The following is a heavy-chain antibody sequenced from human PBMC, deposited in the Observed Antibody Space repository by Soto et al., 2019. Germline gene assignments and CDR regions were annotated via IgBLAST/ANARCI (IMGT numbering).Heavy chain of an antibody. V-gene: IGHV1-69*01. D-gene: IGHD6-6*01. J-gene: IGHJ4*02. Sequence: QVQLVQSGSEVKKPGSSVRVSCKASGGSVSNSAISWLRQAPGQGLEWMGGIIPIFGPAIYARKFQGRFTISADESTGTAYMEVNNVRSDDTAVYYCGRGSSLTKVEYLGQGTLVTVSS. CDR1: GGSVSNSA. CDR2: IIPIFGPA. CDR3: GRGSSLTKVEY.